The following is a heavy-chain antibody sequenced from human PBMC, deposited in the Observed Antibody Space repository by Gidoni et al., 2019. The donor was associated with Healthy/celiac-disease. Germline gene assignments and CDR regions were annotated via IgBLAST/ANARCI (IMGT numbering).Heavy chain of an antibody. J-gene: IGHJ3*02. CDR2: ISSSGSTI. CDR3: AREAYYYDSSGYPADAFDI. CDR1: GFPLGDYY. V-gene: IGHV3-11*01. D-gene: IGHD3-22*01. Sequence: QVQLVASGGGLVKPGGSLRLSCAASGFPLGDYYMSWIRQAPGKGLELVSYISSSGSTIYYADSVKGRFTISRDNAMNSLYLQMNSLRAEDTAVYYCAREAYYYDSSGYPADAFDIWGQGTMVTVSS.